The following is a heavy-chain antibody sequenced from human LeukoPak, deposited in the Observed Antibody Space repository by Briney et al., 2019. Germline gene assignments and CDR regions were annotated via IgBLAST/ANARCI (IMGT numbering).Heavy chain of an antibody. CDR1: AFTFSSYT. D-gene: IGHD3-22*01. J-gene: IGHJ4*02. CDR3: ARDLWLYDSSGYIMYYFDY. CDR2: ISISSSKI. Sequence: GGSLRLSCAASAFTFSSYTMNWVRQAPGKGLEWVSSISISSSKIYYADSVKGRFTISRDNAKNSLYLQMNSLRAEDTAVYYCARDLWLYDSSGYIMYYFDYWGQGTLVTVSS. V-gene: IGHV3-21*01.